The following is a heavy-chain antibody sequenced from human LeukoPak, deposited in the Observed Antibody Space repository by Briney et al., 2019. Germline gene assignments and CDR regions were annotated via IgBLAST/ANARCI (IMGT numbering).Heavy chain of an antibody. J-gene: IGHJ6*02. Sequence: SETLSLTCTVSGGSISPYYWSWIRQPPGKGLEWIGYVSHSGSTNYNLSLGRRVTISVDTSKNQFSLKLTSVTAADTAVYFCARGGNYYYHGMDVWGQGTTVTDSS. CDR2: VSHSGST. V-gene: IGHV4-59*01. CDR3: ARGGNYYYHGMDV. CDR1: GGSISPYY. D-gene: IGHD1-14*01.